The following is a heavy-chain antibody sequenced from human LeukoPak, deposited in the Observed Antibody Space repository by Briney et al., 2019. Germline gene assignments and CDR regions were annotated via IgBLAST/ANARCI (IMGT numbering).Heavy chain of an antibody. V-gene: IGHV3-43*02. CDR1: GFTFDYYA. J-gene: IGHJ4*02. CDR2: ISGDGGST. D-gene: IGHD3-22*01. CDR3: TKDIYYDIGILDY. Sequence: GGSLRLSCAASGFTFDYYAMHWVRQAPGKNLEWVSLISGDGGSTYYADSVKGRFTISRDNSKNSLYLQMNSLRTEDTALYYCTKDIYYDIGILDYWGQGTLVTVSS.